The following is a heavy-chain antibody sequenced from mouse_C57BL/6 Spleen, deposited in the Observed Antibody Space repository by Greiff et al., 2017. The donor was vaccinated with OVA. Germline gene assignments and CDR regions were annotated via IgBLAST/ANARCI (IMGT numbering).Heavy chain of an antibody. D-gene: IGHD1-1*01. CDR2: ISGGGGNT. J-gene: IGHJ4*01. Sequence: DVQLVESGGGLVKPGGSLKLSCAASGFTFSSYTMSWVRQTPEKRLEWVATISGGGGNTYYPDSVKGRFTISRDNAKNTLYLQMSSLRSEDTALYYCARGITTVVDYYAMDYWGQGTSVTVSS. CDR3: ARGITTVVDYYAMDY. V-gene: IGHV5-9*01. CDR1: GFTFSSYT.